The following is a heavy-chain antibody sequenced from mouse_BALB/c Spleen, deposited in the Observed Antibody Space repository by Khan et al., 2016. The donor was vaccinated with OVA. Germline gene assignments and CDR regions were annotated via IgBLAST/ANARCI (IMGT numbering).Heavy chain of an antibody. CDR3: ARSYYYCSSTWFAY. CDR2: IDPSDSHT. CDR1: GYTFSSYW. V-gene: IGHV1-69*02. Sequence: QVQLQQPGAELVKPGAPVKLSCKASGYTFSSYWMHWVKQRPGQGLEWIGEIDPSDSHTNYNQKFKGKATLNVDKSSSTAYMHLSSLTSEDSAVYYCARSYYYCSSTWFAYWGQGTLVTVSA. D-gene: IGHD1-1*01. J-gene: IGHJ3*01.